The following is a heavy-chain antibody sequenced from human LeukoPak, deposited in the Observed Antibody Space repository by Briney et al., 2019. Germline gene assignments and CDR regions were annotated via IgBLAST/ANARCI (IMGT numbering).Heavy chain of an antibody. Sequence: PGGALRLSCSASGFSFSDSYMSWFRLSPEKGLEWMAYITSSGTITEYADSVKGRFTISRVNAKNSLYLQMNSLRPEDMAVYYCGRDPDYGDPYWGQGTLVTVSS. CDR1: GFSFSDSY. CDR2: ITSSGTIT. CDR3: GRDPDYGDPY. J-gene: IGHJ4*02. D-gene: IGHD4/OR15-4a*01. V-gene: IGHV3-11*01.